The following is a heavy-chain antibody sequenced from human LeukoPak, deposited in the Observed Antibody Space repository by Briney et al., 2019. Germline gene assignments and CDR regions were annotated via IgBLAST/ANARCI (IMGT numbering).Heavy chain of an antibody. CDR2: INPNSGST. CDR3: VRGFHVSLHNWFDY. CDR1: GYTFTGYY. D-gene: IGHD2-21*01. V-gene: IGHV1-2*02. J-gene: IGHJ4*02. Sequence: ASVKVSCKASGYTFTGYYMNWVRQAPGQGLEGMGWINPNSGSTNYAQKFQGRVTMTRDKSISTAYMELSRLRADDTAVYYCVRGFHVSLHNWFDYWGQGALVTVSS.